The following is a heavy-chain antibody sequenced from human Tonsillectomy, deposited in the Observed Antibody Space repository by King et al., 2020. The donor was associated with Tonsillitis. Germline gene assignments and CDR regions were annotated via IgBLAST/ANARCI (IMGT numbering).Heavy chain of an antibody. CDR2: INHSGST. CDR3: ARAPFGSSWCRNFDS. J-gene: IGHJ4*02. V-gene: IGHV4-34*01. D-gene: IGHD6-13*01. Sequence: VQLQQWGAGLLKPSETLSLTCAVYGGSFRGYYWSWIRQRPGKGLEWIGEINHSGSTNYNPSLKSRVTITVDTSKNQYSLKLTPVTAADTAVYYCARAPFGSSWCRNFDSWGQGTLVTVSS. CDR1: GGSFRGYY.